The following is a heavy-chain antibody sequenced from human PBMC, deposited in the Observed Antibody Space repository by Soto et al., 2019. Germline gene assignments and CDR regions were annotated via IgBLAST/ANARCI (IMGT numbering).Heavy chain of an antibody. V-gene: IGHV3-30*03. Sequence: GGSLRLSCAASGFTFSSYGMHWVRQAPGKGLEWVAVISYDGRNKYYADSVKGRFTISRDNSKNTLYLQMNSLRAEDTAVYYCARVLRYFDWDYAFDIWGQGTMVTVS. CDR2: ISYDGRNK. CDR1: GFTFSSYG. D-gene: IGHD3-9*01. J-gene: IGHJ3*02. CDR3: ARVLRYFDWDYAFDI.